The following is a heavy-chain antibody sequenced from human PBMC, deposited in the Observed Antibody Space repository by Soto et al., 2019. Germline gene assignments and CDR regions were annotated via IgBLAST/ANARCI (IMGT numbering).Heavy chain of an antibody. CDR2: ISGSGANT. D-gene: IGHD2-15*01. CDR3: AKEPFCSGGSCYSGAFDI. Sequence: EVQLLESGGGLVQPGGSLRLSCAASQFIFSDYAMSWVRLAPGKGLEWVSAISGSGANTYKEASVEGRFTSYKDNSSNTLYLQMNGLGAGDTAIYYCAKEPFCSGGSCYSGAFDIWGQGTMVTVSP. CDR1: QFIFSDYA. J-gene: IGHJ3*02. V-gene: IGHV3-23*01.